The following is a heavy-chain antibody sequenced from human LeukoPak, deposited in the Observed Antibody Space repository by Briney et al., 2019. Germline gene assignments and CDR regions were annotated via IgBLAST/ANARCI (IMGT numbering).Heavy chain of an antibody. Sequence: SETLSLTCTVSGGSISSSSYYWGWIRQPPGKGLEWFGRIYYSGSTYYNPSLKSRVTISVDTSKNQFSMKLSSVTAANTDVYYCARIAKIGDYDDSSGYYYAGFDYWGQGTLVTVSS. V-gene: IGHV4-39*01. CDR1: GGSISSSSYY. CDR3: ARIAKIGDYDDSSGYYYAGFDY. CDR2: IYYSGST. D-gene: IGHD3-22*01. J-gene: IGHJ4*02.